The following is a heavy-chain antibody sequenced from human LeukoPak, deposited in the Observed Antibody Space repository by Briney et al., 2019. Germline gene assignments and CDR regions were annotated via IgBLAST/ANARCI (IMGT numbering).Heavy chain of an antibody. Sequence: GGSLRLSCAASGFIFSSYGMHWVRQAPGKGLEWVAFIRYDADNKYYADSVKGRLTISRDNSKNTLYLQMNSLRAEDTAVYNCAKDLTGTYCLDYWGQGTLVTVSS. J-gene: IGHJ4*02. CDR3: AKDLTGTYCLDY. CDR2: IRYDADNK. CDR1: GFIFSSYG. D-gene: IGHD1-1*01. V-gene: IGHV3-30*02.